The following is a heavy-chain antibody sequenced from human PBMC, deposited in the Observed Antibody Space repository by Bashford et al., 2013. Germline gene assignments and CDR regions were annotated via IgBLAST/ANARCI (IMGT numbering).Heavy chain of an antibody. Sequence: GSLRLSCAASGFTFSSYAMAWVRQAPKKGLEWVSTISGNGGGTYYTDSVKGRFTISRDNSENTLFLQMNSLRAEDTAVYYCAKLIGGRLTVLRGVTKYYFDYWGQGALVTVSS. D-gene: IGHD3-10*01. V-gene: IGHV3-23*01. CDR2: ISGNGGGT. CDR3: AKLIGGRLTVLRGVTKYYFDY. J-gene: IGHJ4*02. CDR1: GFTFSSYA.